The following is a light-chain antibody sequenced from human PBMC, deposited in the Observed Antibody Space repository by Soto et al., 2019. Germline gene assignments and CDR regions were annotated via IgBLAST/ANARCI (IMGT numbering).Light chain of an antibody. CDR2: DVT. CDR1: SSDVGAYNY. CDR3: CSYTSSATLV. V-gene: IGLV2-14*01. J-gene: IGLJ2*01. Sequence: QSALTQPASVSGSPGQSITISCTGTSSDVGAYNYVSWYQQHPGKAPKLMIYDVTNRPSGVSNRFSGSNSGNTASLTISGLQAEDEADYFCCSYTSSATLVFGGGTKLTVL.